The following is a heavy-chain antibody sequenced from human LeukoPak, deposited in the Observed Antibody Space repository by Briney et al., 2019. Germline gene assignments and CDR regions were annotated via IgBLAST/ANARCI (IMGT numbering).Heavy chain of an antibody. CDR1: GYSFTSYW. D-gene: IGHD4-11*01. CDR3: ARQAYSENFDY. CDR2: IYPGDSDT. J-gene: IGHJ4*02. Sequence: GESLQISCQGSGYSFTSYWIGWVRPMPGKGLEWMGIIYPGDSDTRYSPSFQGQVTISADKSISTAYLQWSSLKASDTAMYYCARQAYSENFDYWGQGTLVTVSS. V-gene: IGHV5-51*01.